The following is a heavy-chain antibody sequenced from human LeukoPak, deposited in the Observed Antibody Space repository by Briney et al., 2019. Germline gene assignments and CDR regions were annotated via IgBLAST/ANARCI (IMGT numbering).Heavy chain of an antibody. J-gene: IGHJ4*02. V-gene: IGHV4-38-2*02. CDR3: ASHDSSGYSPFDY. CDR1: GYSISSGYY. CDR2: IYHSGST. D-gene: IGHD3-22*01. Sequence: SETLSLTCTVSGYSISSGYYWGWIRQPPGKGLEWIGSIYHSGSTYYNPSLKSRVTISVDTFKNQFSLKLSSVTAADTAVYYCASHDSSGYSPFDYWGQGTLVTVSS.